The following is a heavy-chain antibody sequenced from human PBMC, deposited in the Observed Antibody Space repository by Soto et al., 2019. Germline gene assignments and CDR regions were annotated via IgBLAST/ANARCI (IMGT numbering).Heavy chain of an antibody. CDR1: GFTFDDYA. CDR2: ISWDSGSI. J-gene: IGHJ5*02. V-gene: IGHV3-9*01. D-gene: IGHD2-21*02. Sequence: GGSLRLSCAASGFTFDDYAMHWVRQAPGKGLEWVSGISWDSGSIGYADSVKGRFTISRDNAKNSLYLQMNSLRAEDTALYYCATDPFGGGDSDWFDPWGPGTLVTVPQ. CDR3: ATDPFGGGDSDWFDP.